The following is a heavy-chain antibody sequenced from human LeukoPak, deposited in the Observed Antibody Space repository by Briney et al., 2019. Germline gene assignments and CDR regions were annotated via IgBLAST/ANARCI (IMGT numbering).Heavy chain of an antibody. D-gene: IGHD2-15*01. Sequence: GGSLRLSCSASGFTFSSYRMHWVPQAPGKGRVWVSRMNNDGSSTSYAESVKSSFTISRENARNTRNLQRNSLRAEHTAMYYCAGAKKPLRACFDYWGQGTLVTVSS. CDR2: MNNDGSST. CDR3: AGAKKPLRACFDY. V-gene: IGHV3-74*01. J-gene: IGHJ4*02. CDR1: GFTFSSYR.